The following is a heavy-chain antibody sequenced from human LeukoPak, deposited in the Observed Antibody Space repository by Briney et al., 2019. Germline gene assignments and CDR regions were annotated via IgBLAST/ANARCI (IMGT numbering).Heavy chain of an antibody. CDR2: IGIDSGNT. D-gene: IGHD1-1*01. CDR1: GFTVSSYW. J-gene: IGHJ4*02. CDR3: ARDHNYAFDN. V-gene: IGHV3-48*01. Sequence: GGSLRLSCAASGFTVSSYWMNWVRQAPGKGLEWISYIGIDSGNTKYADSVRGRFTISADKAKNSLYLQMNSLRVEDTAVYYCARDHNYAFDNWGQGTLVSVAS.